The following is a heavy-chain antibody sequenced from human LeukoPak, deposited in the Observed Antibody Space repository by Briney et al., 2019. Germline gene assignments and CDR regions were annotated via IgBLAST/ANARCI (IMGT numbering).Heavy chain of an antibody. D-gene: IGHD2-15*01. V-gene: IGHV1-24*01. Sequence: ASVKVSCKVSGYTLTELSMHWVRQAPGQGLEWTGGFDPEDGETIYAQKFQGRVTMTEDTSTDTAYMEVSSLRSEDTAVYYCALGGGLRGWFDPWGQGTLVTVSS. CDR3: ALGGGLRGWFDP. CDR2: FDPEDGET. J-gene: IGHJ5*02. CDR1: GYTLTELS.